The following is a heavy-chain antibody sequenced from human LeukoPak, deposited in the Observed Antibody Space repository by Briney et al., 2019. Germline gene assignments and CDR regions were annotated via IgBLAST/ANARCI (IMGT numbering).Heavy chain of an antibody. J-gene: IGHJ4*02. Sequence: PGGSLRLSCAASGFTFSGYSMSWVRQAPGKGLEWVSSITTSSTYISYADSVKGRFTTSRDNAKNSLYLQMNSLRAEDTAVYYCARGKYSSGWFDYWGQGTLVTVSS. V-gene: IGHV3-21*01. D-gene: IGHD6-19*01. CDR3: ARGKYSSGWFDY. CDR2: ITTSSTYI. CDR1: GFTFSGYS.